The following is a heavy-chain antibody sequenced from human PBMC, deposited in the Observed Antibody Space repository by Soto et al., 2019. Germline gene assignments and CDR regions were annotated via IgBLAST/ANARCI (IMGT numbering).Heavy chain of an antibody. CDR2: IVVGSGNT. CDR1: GFTFTSSA. CDR3: AAVYSDYYDSSGAPGAFDI. J-gene: IGHJ3*02. V-gene: IGHV1-58*01. D-gene: IGHD3-22*01. Sequence: SVKVSCKASGFTFTSSAVQWVRQARGQRLEWIGWIVVGSGNTNYAQKFQERVTITRDMSTSTAYMELSSLRPEDTAVYYCAAVYSDYYDSSGAPGAFDIWGQGTMVTVSS.